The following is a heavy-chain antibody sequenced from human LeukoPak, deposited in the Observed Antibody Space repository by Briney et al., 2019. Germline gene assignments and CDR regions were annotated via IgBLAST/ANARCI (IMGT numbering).Heavy chain of an antibody. V-gene: IGHV4-34*09. J-gene: IGHJ4*02. CDR1: GGSFSGYY. CDR3: ARHPYYYDSSGPYFDY. CDR2: IYYSGST. D-gene: IGHD3-22*01. Sequence: SETLSLTCAVYGGSFSGYYWTWIRQTPGKGLEWIGYIYYSGSTYYNPSLKSRVTISVDTSKNQFSPKPSSVTAADTAVYYCARHPYYYDSSGPYFDYWGQGTLVTVSS.